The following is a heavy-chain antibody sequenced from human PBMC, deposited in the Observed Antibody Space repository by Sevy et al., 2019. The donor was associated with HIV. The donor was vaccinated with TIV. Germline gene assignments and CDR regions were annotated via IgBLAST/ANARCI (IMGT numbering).Heavy chain of an antibody. Sequence: GGSLRLSCAASGFTVSSNYMSWVRQAPGKGLEWVSVIYSGGSTYYADSVKGRFTISRDNSKNTLYLQMNSLRAEDTAVYYCASSTVTLYYFDYWGQGTLVTDSS. CDR3: ASSTVTLYYFDY. J-gene: IGHJ4*02. D-gene: IGHD4-4*01. CDR1: GFTVSSNY. V-gene: IGHV3-53*01. CDR2: IYSGGST.